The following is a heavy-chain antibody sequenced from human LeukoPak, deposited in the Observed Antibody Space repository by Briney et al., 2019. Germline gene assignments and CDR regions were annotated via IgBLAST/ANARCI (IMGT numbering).Heavy chain of an antibody. Sequence: ASVKVSCKASGYTFTSYYMHWVRQAPGQGLEWMGIINPSGGSTSYAQKFQGRVTMTRDTSTSTVYMELSSLRSENTAVYYCARRGLTGARARSNWFDPWGQGTLVTVSS. D-gene: IGHD1-26*01. CDR1: GYTFTSYY. CDR3: ARRGLTGARARSNWFDP. V-gene: IGHV1-46*01. CDR2: INPSGGST. J-gene: IGHJ5*02.